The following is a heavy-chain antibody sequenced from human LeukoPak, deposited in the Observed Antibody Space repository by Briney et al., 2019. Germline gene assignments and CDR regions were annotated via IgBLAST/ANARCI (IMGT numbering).Heavy chain of an antibody. CDR2: INPNSGGT. CDR3: ARDRLGQEFGAYMDV. V-gene: IGHV1-2*02. J-gene: IGHJ6*03. D-gene: IGHD3-16*01. CDR1: GDTFTGYY. Sequence: ASVKVSCKASGDTFTGYYMHWVRQAPGQGLVWVGWINPNSGGTNYAQKFQGRVTMTRDTSISTAYMELSRLRSDDTAVYYCARDRLGQEFGAYMDVWGKGTTVTVSS.